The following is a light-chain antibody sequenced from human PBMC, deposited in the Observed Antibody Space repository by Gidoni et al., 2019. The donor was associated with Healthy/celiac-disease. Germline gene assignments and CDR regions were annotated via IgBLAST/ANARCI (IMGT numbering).Light chain of an antibody. Sequence: QSVLTQPPSVSGAPGHRVTISCTGSSPNIGAGYDVHWYQQLPGTAPKLLIYGNSNRPSGVPDRFSGSKSGTSASLAITGLQAEDEADYYCQSYDSSLSGYVFGTGTKVTVL. CDR3: QSYDSSLSGYV. CDR2: GNS. V-gene: IGLV1-40*01. J-gene: IGLJ1*01. CDR1: SPNIGAGYD.